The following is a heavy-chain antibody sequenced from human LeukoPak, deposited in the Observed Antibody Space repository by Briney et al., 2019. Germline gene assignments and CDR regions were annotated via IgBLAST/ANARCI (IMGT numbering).Heavy chain of an antibody. CDR3: ARVTIPIIWGAAEGRRENFYMDV. Sequence: SETLSLTCAVSGDSVKSYYWNWIRQPPGRGLEWIGFMYFSGSTNYSPSLKSRVTMAIDTSKNQFSLKLTSVTAADTAVYFCARVTIPIIWGAAEGRRENFYMDVWGKGTTVTVSS. D-gene: IGHD3-16*01. J-gene: IGHJ6*03. V-gene: IGHV4-59*02. CDR1: GDSVKSYY. CDR2: MYFSGST.